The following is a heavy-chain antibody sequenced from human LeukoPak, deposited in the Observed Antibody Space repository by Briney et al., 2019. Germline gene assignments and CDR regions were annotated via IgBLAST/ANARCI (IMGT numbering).Heavy chain of an antibody. J-gene: IGHJ5*02. D-gene: IGHD3-10*01. CDR2: INTGNGNT. CDR1: GYTFTGYY. CDR3: ARGARFRSYGSGTYYTSLPFDP. Sequence: EASVKVSCKASGYTFTGYYIHWVRQAPGQRLEWMGWINTGNGNTKSSQGFQDRVTITRDTSASTAYMELSSLRSEDMAVYYCARGARFRSYGSGTYYTSLPFDPWGQGTLVTVYS. V-gene: IGHV1-3*03.